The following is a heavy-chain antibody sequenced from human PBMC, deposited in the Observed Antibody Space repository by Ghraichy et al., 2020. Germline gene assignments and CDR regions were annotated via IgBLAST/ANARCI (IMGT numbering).Heavy chain of an antibody. CDR2: IYTSGST. V-gene: IGHV4-4*07. Sequence: SETLSLTCTVSGGSISSYYWSWIRQPAGKGLEWIGRIYTSGSTNYNPSLKSRVTMSVDTSKNQFSLKLSSVTAADTAVYYCARDSEFGGVLNWFDPWGQGTLVTVSS. CDR1: GGSISSYY. D-gene: IGHD3-16*01. CDR3: ARDSEFGGVLNWFDP. J-gene: IGHJ5*02.